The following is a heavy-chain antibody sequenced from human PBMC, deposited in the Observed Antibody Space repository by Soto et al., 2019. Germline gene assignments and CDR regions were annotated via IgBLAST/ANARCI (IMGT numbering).Heavy chain of an antibody. J-gene: IGHJ3*02. D-gene: IGHD4-17*01. V-gene: IGHV3-21*01. Sequence: EVQLVESGGGLVKPGGSLRLSCAASGFTFSRHSMNWVRQAPGKGLEWVSSISSRNNYTFYADSVKGRFTISRDDAKDSLYLEMNSLMAEDTAVDYCASRGTVEVDGCDIWGQGTMVSVST. CDR3: ASRGTVEVDGCDI. CDR2: ISSRNNYT. CDR1: GFTFSRHS.